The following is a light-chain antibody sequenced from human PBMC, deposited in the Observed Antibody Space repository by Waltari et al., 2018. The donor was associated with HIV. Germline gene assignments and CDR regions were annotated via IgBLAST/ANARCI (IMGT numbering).Light chain of an antibody. CDR3: QQSFSLPGT. CDR1: QAINNY. CDR2: GAS. J-gene: IGKJ2*01. V-gene: IGKV1-39*01. Sequence: DIQMTQSPSSLSAFVGDRVTIICRASQAINNYLNWYSQKPGQDPKVLIYGASSLVSGVPSRFSASGSGTDFTLTITSLQVEDFATYYCQQSFSLPGTFGQGTKLEI.